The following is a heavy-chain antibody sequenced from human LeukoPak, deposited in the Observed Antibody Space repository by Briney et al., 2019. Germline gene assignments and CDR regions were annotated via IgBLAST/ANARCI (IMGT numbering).Heavy chain of an antibody. V-gene: IGHV3-15*01. CDR2: IKSKTDGGTT. J-gene: IGHJ4*02. D-gene: IGHD3-16*02. CDR3: TTGVMITFGGVIVFDY. Sequence: GGSLRLSCAASGFTFSNAWMSWVRQAPGKGLEWVGRIKSKTDGGTTDYAAPVKGRFTISKDDSKNTLYLQMNSLKTEDTAVYYCTTGVMITFGGVIVFDYWGQGTLVTVSS. CDR1: GFTFSNAW.